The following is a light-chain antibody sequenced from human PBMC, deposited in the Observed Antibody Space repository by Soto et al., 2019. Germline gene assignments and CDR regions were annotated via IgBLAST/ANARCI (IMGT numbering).Light chain of an antibody. V-gene: IGKV1-5*01. J-gene: IGKJ1*01. Sequence: DIQMTQSPATLSASIGDRVTIACRASQSISGWLAWYQQKPGKAPKLLIHETSSLEGGVPSRFSGSGSGTEYTLTISSLQPDDFATYYCQQYDTYTWTFGQGTKVEIK. CDR1: QSISGW. CDR3: QQYDTYTWT. CDR2: ETS.